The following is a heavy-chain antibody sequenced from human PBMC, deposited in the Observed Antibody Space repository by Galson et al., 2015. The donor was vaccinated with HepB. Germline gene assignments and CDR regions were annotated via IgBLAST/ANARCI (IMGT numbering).Heavy chain of an antibody. V-gene: IGHV3-48*01. CDR3: ARAPYYSVNWFDP. CDR2: ISSSSSTI. J-gene: IGHJ5*02. Sequence: SLRLSCEASGFTVSIFSRNWVRQAPGKGLEWVSYISSSSSTIYYADSVKGRFTISRDNAKNSLHLQMNSLRAEATAVYYCARAPYYSVNWFDPWGQGTLVTVSS. D-gene: IGHD4-11*01. CDR1: GFTVSIFS.